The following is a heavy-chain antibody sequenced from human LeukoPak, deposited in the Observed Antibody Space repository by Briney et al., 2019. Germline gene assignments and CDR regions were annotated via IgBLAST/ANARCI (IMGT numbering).Heavy chain of an antibody. CDR1: GFTFSNYA. J-gene: IGHJ4*02. CDR2: ISSSGGNT. CDR3: AKEGDGSYVAY. V-gene: IGHV3-23*01. Sequence: GGSLRLSCAVSGFTFSNYAMSWVRQAPGKGLEWVSAISSSGGNTYYADSVKGRFTISIDNSKNTLYLQMNSLKAEDTAVYYCAKEGDGSYVAYWGQGTLVTVSS. D-gene: IGHD1-26*01.